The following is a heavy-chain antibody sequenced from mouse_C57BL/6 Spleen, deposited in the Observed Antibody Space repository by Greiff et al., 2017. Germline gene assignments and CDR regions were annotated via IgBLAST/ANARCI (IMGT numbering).Heavy chain of an antibody. V-gene: IGHV1-7*01. Sequence: VQLVESGAELAKPGASVKLSCKASGYTFTSYWMHWVKQRPGQGLEWIGYINPSSGYTKYNQKFKDKATLTADKSTSTVYMQLSSLTYEDSAVYYCARYYYGSSLFDDWGQGTTLTVSS. J-gene: IGHJ2*01. CDR3: ARYYYGSSLFDD. CDR1: GYTFTSYW. D-gene: IGHD1-1*01. CDR2: INPSSGYT.